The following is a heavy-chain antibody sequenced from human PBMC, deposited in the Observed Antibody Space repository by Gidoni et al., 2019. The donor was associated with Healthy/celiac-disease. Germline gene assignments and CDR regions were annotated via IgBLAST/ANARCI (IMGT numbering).Heavy chain of an antibody. D-gene: IGHD3-22*01. Sequence: QVQLVQSGAEVKKPGASVKVYCKASGYTFTSYGISWVRQAPGQGLEWMGWISAYNGNTNYAQKLQGRVTMTTDTSTSTAYMELRSLRSDDTAVYYCARDGPYYYDSSGPEDAFDIWGQGTMVTVSS. V-gene: IGHV1-18*01. J-gene: IGHJ3*02. CDR3: ARDGPYYYDSSGPEDAFDI. CDR2: ISAYNGNT. CDR1: GYTFTSYG.